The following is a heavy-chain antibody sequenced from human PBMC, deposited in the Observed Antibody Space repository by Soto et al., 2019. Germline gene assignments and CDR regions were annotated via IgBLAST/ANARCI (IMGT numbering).Heavy chain of an antibody. CDR1: GGSVSSGSYY. J-gene: IGHJ5*02. D-gene: IGHD6-13*01. Sequence: SETLSLTCTVSGGSVSSGSYYWSWIRQPPGKGLEWIGYIYYSGSTNYNPSLKSRVTISVDTSKNQFSLKLSSVTAADTAVYYCARDGGIAAAGRGNWFDPWGQGTLVTVSS. CDR3: ARDGGIAAAGRGNWFDP. V-gene: IGHV4-61*01. CDR2: IYYSGST.